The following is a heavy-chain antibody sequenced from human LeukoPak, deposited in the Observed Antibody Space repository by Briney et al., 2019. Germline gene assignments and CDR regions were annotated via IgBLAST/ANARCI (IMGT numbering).Heavy chain of an antibody. J-gene: IGHJ4*02. CDR3: TRGGNGAVAGTVDN. CDR2: IRSSAYGGTT. D-gene: IGHD6-19*01. Sequence: PGRSLRLSCTASGFTFGDYAMSWVRQAPGKGLEWVGYIRSSAYGGTTDYAAYVKGRITISRDDSKSIAYLLMNSLKTEDTAVYYCTRGGNGAVAGTVDNWGQGTLVTVSS. CDR1: GFTFGDYA. V-gene: IGHV3-49*04.